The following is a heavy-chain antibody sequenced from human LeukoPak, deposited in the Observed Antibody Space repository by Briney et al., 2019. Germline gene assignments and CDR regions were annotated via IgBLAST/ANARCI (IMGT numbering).Heavy chain of an antibody. J-gene: IGHJ4*02. V-gene: IGHV1-2*02. CDR3: ARDSSPLPWFGESVLGY. CDR1: GYTFTGYY. Sequence: ASVKVSCKASGYTFTGYYMHWVRQAPGQGLEWMGWINPNSGGTNYAQKFQGRVTMTRDTSISTAYMELSRLRSDDTAVYYCARDSSPLPWFGESVLGYWGQGTLVTVSS. CDR2: INPNSGGT. D-gene: IGHD3-10*01.